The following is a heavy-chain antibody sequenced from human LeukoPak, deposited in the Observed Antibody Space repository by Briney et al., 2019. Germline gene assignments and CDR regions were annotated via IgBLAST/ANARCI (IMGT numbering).Heavy chain of an antibody. Sequence: SETLSLTCTVAGGSISRYYWSWIRQPAGKGLEWIGRIYTSGSTNYNPSLKSRVTMSVDTSKNQFSLKLSSVTAADTAVYYCARDQVVVGKSYVPFDPWGQGTLVTVSS. CDR1: GGSISRYY. V-gene: IGHV4-4*07. CDR2: IYTSGST. J-gene: IGHJ5*02. D-gene: IGHD1-26*01. CDR3: ARDQVVVGKSYVPFDP.